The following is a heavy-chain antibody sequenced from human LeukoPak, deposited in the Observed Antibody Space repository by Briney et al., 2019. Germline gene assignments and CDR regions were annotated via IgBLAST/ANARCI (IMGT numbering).Heavy chain of an antibody. J-gene: IGHJ4*02. CDR2: ISSNGGST. CDR3: VKGEYDILTGYYTLGY. CDR1: GFTFSSYG. Sequence: GGSLRLSCAASGFTFSSYGMHWVRQAPGKGLEYVSAISSNGGSTYYADSVKGRFTISRDNSKNTLYLQMSSLRAEDTAVYYCVKGEYDILTGYYTLGYWGQGTLVTVSS. V-gene: IGHV3-64D*06. D-gene: IGHD3-9*01.